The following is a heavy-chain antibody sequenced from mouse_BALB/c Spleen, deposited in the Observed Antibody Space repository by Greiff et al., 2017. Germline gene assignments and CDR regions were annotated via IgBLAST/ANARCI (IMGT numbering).Heavy chain of an antibody. J-gene: IGHJ4*01. CDR1: GYTFTSYW. V-gene: IGHV1-87*01. CDR3: ARSGGRNAMDY. Sequence: QVQLQQSGAELARPGASVKLSCKASGYTFTSYWMQWVKQRPGQGLEWIGAIYPGDGDTRYTQKFKGKATLTADKSSSTAYMQLSSLASEDSAVYYCARSGGRNAMDYWGQGTSVTVSS. CDR2: IYPGDGDT. D-gene: IGHD1-1*01.